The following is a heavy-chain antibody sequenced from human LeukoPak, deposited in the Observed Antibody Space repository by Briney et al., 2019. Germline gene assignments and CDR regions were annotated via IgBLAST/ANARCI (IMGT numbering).Heavy chain of an antibody. J-gene: IGHJ4*02. CDR3: ASDVDIVATSKGASLPVTDY. Sequence: AGGSLRLSCAASGFTFSSYWMHWVRQAPGKGLVWVSRINSDGSSTSYADSVKGRFTISRDNAKNTLYLQMNSLRAEDTAVYYCASDVDIVATSKGASLPVTDYWGQGTLVTVSS. CDR1: GFTFSSYW. V-gene: IGHV3-74*01. D-gene: IGHD5-12*01. CDR2: INSDGSST.